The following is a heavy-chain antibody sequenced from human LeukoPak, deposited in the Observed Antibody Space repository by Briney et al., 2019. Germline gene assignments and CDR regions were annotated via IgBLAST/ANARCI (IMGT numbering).Heavy chain of an antibody. V-gene: IGHV3-53*01. J-gene: IGHJ4*02. CDR1: GFTVSSNY. Sequence: GGSLRLSCAASGFTVSSNYMSWVRQAPGKGLEWVSVIYSGGSTSYADSVKGRFTISRDNSRNTLFLQMNTLRAEDTALYYCVRSTFIDYWGQGTLVTVSS. CDR2: IYSGGST. CDR3: VRSTFIDY.